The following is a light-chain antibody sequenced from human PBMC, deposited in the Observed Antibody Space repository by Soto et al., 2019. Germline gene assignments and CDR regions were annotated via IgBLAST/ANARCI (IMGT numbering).Light chain of an antibody. J-gene: IGLJ1*01. Sequence: QSVLTQPASVSGSPGQSITISCTGTSSEVGGYNYVSWYQQHPGKAPKLMIYDVSNRPSGVSNLFSGSKSGNTASLTISGLQAEDEADYYCSSYTSSSTLLYVFGTGTKVTVL. V-gene: IGLV2-14*01. CDR1: SSEVGGYNY. CDR2: DVS. CDR3: SSYTSSSTLLYV.